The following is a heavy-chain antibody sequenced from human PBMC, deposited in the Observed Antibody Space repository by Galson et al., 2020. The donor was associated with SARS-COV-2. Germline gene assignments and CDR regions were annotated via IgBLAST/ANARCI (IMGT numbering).Heavy chain of an antibody. D-gene: IGHD5-12*01. Sequence: GESLKISCAASGFTFSSYAMHWVRQAPGKGLEWVAVISYDGSNKYYADSVKDRFTISRDNSKNTLYLQMNSLRAEDTAVYYCARDIGDGYNWESYGMDVWGQGTTVTVSS. CDR1: GFTFSSYA. CDR2: ISYDGSNK. CDR3: ARDIGDGYNWESYGMDV. V-gene: IGHV3-30-3*01. J-gene: IGHJ6*02.